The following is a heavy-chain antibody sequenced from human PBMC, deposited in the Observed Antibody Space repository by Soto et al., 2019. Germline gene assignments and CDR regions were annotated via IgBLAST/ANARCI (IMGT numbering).Heavy chain of an antibody. Sequence: SETLSLTCTVSGGSVSSGSYYWSWIRQPPGKGLEWIGYIYYSGSTNYNPSLKSRVTISVDTSKNQFSLKLSSVTAADTAVYYCEPVLRDYGGNEDYFDYWGQGTLVTVSS. CDR1: GGSVSSGSYY. CDR3: EPVLRDYGGNEDYFDY. V-gene: IGHV4-61*01. J-gene: IGHJ4*02. D-gene: IGHD4-17*01. CDR2: IYYSGST.